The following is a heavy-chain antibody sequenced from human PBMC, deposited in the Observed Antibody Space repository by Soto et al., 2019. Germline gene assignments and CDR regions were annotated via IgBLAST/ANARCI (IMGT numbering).Heavy chain of an antibody. CDR1: GVSINSGGFY. CDR2: ICYSGST. Sequence: SETLSLTCTVSGVSINSGGFYWSWIRQLPGKGLEWIGYICYSGSTDYNPSLKSRVTISVDTSKNQFSLKLSSVTAADTAVYYCARGEYCSGGSCYLDYWGQGTLVTVSS. J-gene: IGHJ4*02. D-gene: IGHD2-15*01. V-gene: IGHV4-30-4*08. CDR3: ARGEYCSGGSCYLDY.